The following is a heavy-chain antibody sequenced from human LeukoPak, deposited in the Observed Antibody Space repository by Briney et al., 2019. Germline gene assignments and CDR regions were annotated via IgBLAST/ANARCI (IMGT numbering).Heavy chain of an antibody. D-gene: IGHD6-13*01. CDR2: IYHSRST. J-gene: IGHJ4*02. V-gene: IGHV4-4*02. CDR3: ARGPAGTGNHFDY. Sequence: SETLSLTCAVSGGSISSSNWWSWVRQPPGKGLEWIGEIYHSRSTNYNPSLKSRVTISVDKSKNQFSLKLSSVTAADTAVYYCARGPAGTGNHFDYWGQGTLVTVSS. CDR1: GGSISSSNW.